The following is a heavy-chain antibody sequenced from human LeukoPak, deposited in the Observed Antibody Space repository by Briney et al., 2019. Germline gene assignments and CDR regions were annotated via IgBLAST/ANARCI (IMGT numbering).Heavy chain of an antibody. CDR3: ARGYYEAFDF. Sequence: SSDTLSLTCAVSGASINSDHWNWIRELPGKGVEWIGNVYYNGATKYNPSLQSRVTISLDTSNSQFCLTLASVTAADTALYFCARGYYEAFDFWGQGRLVTVSS. J-gene: IGHJ4*02. CDR1: GASINSDH. V-gene: IGHV4-59*07. CDR2: VYYNGAT. D-gene: IGHD3-16*01.